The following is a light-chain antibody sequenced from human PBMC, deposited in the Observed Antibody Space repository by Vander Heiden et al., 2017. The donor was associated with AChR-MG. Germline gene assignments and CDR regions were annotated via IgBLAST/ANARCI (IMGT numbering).Light chain of an antibody. CDR1: QDISNS. Sequence: IQMTQSLSSLSASVGDRVTITCPASQDISNSLNWYQQKPGKAPKLLIYDASNLETGVPSRFSGSGSGTDFTVTISSLQPEDIATYYCQQYDNLPLTFGGWTKVEIK. CDR2: DAS. CDR3: QQYDNLPLT. V-gene: IGKV1-33*01. J-gene: IGKJ4*01.